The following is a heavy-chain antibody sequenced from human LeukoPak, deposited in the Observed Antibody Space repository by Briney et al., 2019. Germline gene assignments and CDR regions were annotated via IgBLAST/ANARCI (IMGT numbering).Heavy chain of an antibody. CDR2: IYYSGNT. CDR1: GVSISSSNSY. V-gene: IGHV4-39*07. Sequence: SETLSLTCTVSGVSISSSNSYWGWIRQPPGKGLEWIGSIYYSGNTYYNASLKSRVTMSIDTSNNQFSPRLRFVTAADTAVYYCARDSGTTGEVKFDPWGQGTLVTVSS. D-gene: IGHD3-10*01. CDR3: ARDSGTTGEVKFDP. J-gene: IGHJ5*02.